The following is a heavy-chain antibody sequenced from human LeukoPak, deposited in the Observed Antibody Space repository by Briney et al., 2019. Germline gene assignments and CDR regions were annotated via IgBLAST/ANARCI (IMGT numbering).Heavy chain of an antibody. CDR3: ARDLPYYYDSSGYYGLDAFDI. CDR2: IDHSGST. CDR1: GGSFSGYY. D-gene: IGHD3-22*01. Sequence: PSETLSLTCAVYGGSFSGYYWSWIRQPPGKGLEWIGEIDHSGSTNYNPSLKSRVTISVDTSKNQFSLKLSSVTAADTAVYYCARDLPYYYDSSGYYGLDAFDIWGQGTMVTVSS. J-gene: IGHJ3*02. V-gene: IGHV4-34*01.